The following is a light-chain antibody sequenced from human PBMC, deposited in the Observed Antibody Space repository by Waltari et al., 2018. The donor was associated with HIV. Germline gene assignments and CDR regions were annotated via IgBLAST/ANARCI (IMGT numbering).Light chain of an antibody. CDR3: CSYASNYILI. V-gene: IGLV2-11*01. Sequence: QSALTQPRSVSGSPGQSVTISCTGTSSDVGGYDYVSWYQPPPGKAPKVIISDVSRRPSGVPDRFSASKSGNTASLTISGLQAADEADYFCCSYASNYILIFGGGTKLTVL. J-gene: IGLJ2*01. CDR1: SSDVGGYDY. CDR2: DVS.